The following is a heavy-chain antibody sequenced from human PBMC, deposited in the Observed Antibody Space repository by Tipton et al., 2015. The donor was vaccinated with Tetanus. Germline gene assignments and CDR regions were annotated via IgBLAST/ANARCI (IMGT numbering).Heavy chain of an antibody. J-gene: IGHJ3*02. D-gene: IGHD6-19*01. V-gene: IGHV4-59*01. CDR2: VHYSGST. CDR3: ARIGWLQQNKPAFDI. Sequence: TLSLTCTVSGGSISSYYWTWIRQPPGRGLEWIGYVHYSGSTNYSPSLRSRVTLSVDTSKNQFSLKLSSVTAVDTAVYYCARIGWLQQNKPAFDIWGQGTVVTVSS. CDR1: GGSISSYY.